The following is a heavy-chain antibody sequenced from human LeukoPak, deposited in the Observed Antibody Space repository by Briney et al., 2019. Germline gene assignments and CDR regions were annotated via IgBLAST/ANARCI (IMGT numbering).Heavy chain of an antibody. V-gene: IGHV3-30*02. Sequence: GGSLRLSCAASGFTFSSYGMHWVRQAPGKGLEWVAFIRYGSNKYYADSVKGRFTISRDNSKNTLYLQMNSLRAEDTAVHYCAKDPSLDYWGQGTLVTVSS. CDR2: IRYGSNK. J-gene: IGHJ4*02. CDR3: AKDPSLDY. CDR1: GFTFSSYG.